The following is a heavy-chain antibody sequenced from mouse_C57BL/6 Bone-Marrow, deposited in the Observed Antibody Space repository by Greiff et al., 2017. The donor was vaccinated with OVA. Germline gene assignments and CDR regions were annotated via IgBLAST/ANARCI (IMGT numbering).Heavy chain of an antibody. D-gene: IGHD2-4*01. Sequence: VQLKQSGPELVKPGASVKISCKASGYTFTDYYMNWVKQSHGKSLEWIGDINPNNGGTSYNQKFKGKATLTVDKSSSTAYMELRSLTSEDSAVYYCARDYDYGFDYWGQGTTLTVSS. CDR3: ARDYDYGFDY. V-gene: IGHV1-26*01. J-gene: IGHJ2*01. CDR1: GYTFTDYY. CDR2: INPNNGGT.